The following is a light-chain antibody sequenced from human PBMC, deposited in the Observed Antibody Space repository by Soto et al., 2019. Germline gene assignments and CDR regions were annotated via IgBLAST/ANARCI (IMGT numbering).Light chain of an antibody. V-gene: IGLV2-23*02. CDR1: SSEVGSYNL. J-gene: IGLJ1*01. CDR3: CSYAGSSTPLI. Sequence: QSALTQPASVSGSPGQSITISCTGTSSEVGSYNLVSWYQQHPGKVPKLMIYEVSKRPSGVSNRFSGSKSGNTASLTISGLQAEDEADYYCCSYAGSSTPLIFGTGTKLTVL. CDR2: EVS.